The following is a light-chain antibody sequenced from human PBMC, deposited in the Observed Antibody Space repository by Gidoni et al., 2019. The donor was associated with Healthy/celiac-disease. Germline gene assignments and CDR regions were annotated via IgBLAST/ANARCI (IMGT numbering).Light chain of an antibody. V-gene: IGLV2-8*01. CDR3: SSYAGSNNFGYV. J-gene: IGLJ1*01. CDR2: EVS. CDR1: SSDVGGYNY. Sequence: QSALTQPPSASGSPGQSVTISCTGTSSDVGGYNYVSWYQQHPGKAPKLMIYEVSKWPSGVPDRFSGSKSGNTASLTVSGLQAEDEADYYCSSYAGSNNFGYVFGTGTKVTVL.